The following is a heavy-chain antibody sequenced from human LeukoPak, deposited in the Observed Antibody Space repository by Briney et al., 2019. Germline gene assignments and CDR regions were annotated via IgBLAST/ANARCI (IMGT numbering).Heavy chain of an antibody. CDR3: ARFGALRYFDWPLGAFDI. CDR2: IYYSRST. Sequence: SETLSLTCTVSGGSISSYYWSWIRQPPGKGLEWIGYIYYSRSTNYNPSLKSRVTISVDTSKNQFSLKLSSVTAADAAVYYCARFGALRYFDWPLGAFDIWGQGTMVTVSS. CDR1: GGSISSYY. V-gene: IGHV4-59*01. D-gene: IGHD3-9*01. J-gene: IGHJ3*02.